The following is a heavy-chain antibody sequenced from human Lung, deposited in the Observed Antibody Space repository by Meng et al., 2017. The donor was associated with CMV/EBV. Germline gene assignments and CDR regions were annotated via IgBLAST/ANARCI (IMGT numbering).Heavy chain of an antibody. CDR2: INHSGST. CDR3: ASGYSSIRGFDY. J-gene: IGHJ4*02. CDR1: GGSFRGYY. V-gene: IGHV4-34*01. Sequence: CAVYGGSFRGYYWSWIRQPPGKGLEWIGEINHSGSTNYNPSLKSRVTISVDTSKNQFSPKLSSVTAADTAVYYCASGYSSIRGFDYWGQGTLVTVSS. D-gene: IGHD6-13*01.